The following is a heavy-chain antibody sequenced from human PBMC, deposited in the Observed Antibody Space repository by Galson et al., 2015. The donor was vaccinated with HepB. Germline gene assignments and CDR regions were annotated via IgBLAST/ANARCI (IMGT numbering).Heavy chain of an antibody. D-gene: IGHD3-10*01. V-gene: IGHV1-18*04. J-gene: IGHJ6*02. Sequence: SVKVSCKASGYTFTNYGISWVRQAHGQGLGWMGWISAYNGNTNYAQKFQGRVTMTTDTSTSTAYMELRSLRSDDTAVYYCARSRGAGEYMEVWGQGTTVTVSS. CDR2: ISAYNGNT. CDR1: GYTFTNYG. CDR3: ARSRGAGEYMEV.